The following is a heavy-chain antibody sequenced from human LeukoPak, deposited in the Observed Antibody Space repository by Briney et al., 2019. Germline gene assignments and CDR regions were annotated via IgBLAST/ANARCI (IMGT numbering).Heavy chain of an antibody. V-gene: IGHV4-30-4*08. Sequence: PSETLSLTCTVSGGSISSGDYYWSWIRQPPGKGLEWIGYIYYSGSTYYNPSLKSRVTISVDASKNQFSLKLSSVTAAETSVYYCARVRDYYYSSGYKERLVDYWGQGTLVTVSS. CDR3: ARVRDYYYSSGYKERLVDY. J-gene: IGHJ4*02. D-gene: IGHD3-22*01. CDR1: GGSISSGDYY. CDR2: IYYSGST.